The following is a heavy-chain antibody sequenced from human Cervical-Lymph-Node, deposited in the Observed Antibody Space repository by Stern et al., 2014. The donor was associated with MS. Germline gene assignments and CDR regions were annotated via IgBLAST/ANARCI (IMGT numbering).Heavy chain of an antibody. CDR3: GSRGPYAWYFDL. Sequence: QVQLQESGPGLVKPSETLSVTCTVSGGSIRSSSHYWGWIRQAPGKGLEWIGSIYYSGSIYYNPPLKSRFTLPVDPPTNQFSLRLSSVTAADTAVYYCGSRGPYAWYFDLWGRGTLVTVSS. CDR1: GGSIRSSSHY. V-gene: IGHV4-39*01. J-gene: IGHJ2*01. CDR2: IYYSGSI.